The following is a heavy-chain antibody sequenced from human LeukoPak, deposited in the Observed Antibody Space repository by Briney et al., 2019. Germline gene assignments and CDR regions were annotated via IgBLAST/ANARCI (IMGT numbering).Heavy chain of an antibody. J-gene: IGHJ4*02. Sequence: SETLSLTCTVSGGSISSGGYYWSWIRQHPGEGLEWIGYIYYSGSTYYNPSLKSRVTISVDTSKNQFSLKLSSVTAADTAVYYCARAYRIQLWFPDWGQGTLVTVSS. V-gene: IGHV4-31*03. D-gene: IGHD5-18*01. CDR2: IYYSGST. CDR3: ARAYRIQLWFPD. CDR1: GGSISSGGYY.